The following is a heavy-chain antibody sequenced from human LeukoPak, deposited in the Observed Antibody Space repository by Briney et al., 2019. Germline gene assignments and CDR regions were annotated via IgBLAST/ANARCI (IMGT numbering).Heavy chain of an antibody. D-gene: IGHD2-2*01. CDR2: IYYSGST. CDR1: GGSISSYY. CDR3: ARGPRKDIVVVPAALHFDY. Sequence: SETLSLTCTVSGGSISSYYWSWIRQPPGKGLEWISYIYYSGSTNYNTSLKSRVTISVDTSKNQFSLKLSSVTAADTAVYYCARGPRKDIVVVPAALHFDYWGQGTLVTVSS. J-gene: IGHJ4*02. V-gene: IGHV4-59*01.